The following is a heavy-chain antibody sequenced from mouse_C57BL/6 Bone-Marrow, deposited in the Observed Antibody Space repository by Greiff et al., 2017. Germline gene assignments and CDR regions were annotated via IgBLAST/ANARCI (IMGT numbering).Heavy chain of an antibody. CDR2: SYPGSGST. CDR3: ARNGVYDYGEAY. D-gene: IGHD2-4*01. Sequence: VQLQQPGAELVKPGASVTMSCKASGYTFTSYWITWVKPRPGQGLEWIGDSYPGSGSTNYNEKFKSKATLTVDTSSSTAYMQLSSRTSEDSEVYYCARNGVYDYGEAYWGQGTLVTVSA. V-gene: IGHV1-55*01. CDR1: GYTFTSYW. J-gene: IGHJ3*01.